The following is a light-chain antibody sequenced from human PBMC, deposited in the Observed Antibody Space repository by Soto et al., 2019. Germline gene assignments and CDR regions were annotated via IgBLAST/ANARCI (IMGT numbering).Light chain of an antibody. CDR2: GAS. CDR1: QSVSSY. CDR3: QQYGTLPTT. V-gene: IGKV3-20*01. Sequence: IVLTQSPSTLSLSPGERATLSCRASQSVSSYLAWYQQRPGQAPRLLIYGASNRATGIPDRFSGSGSGTDFTLTISRLEPEDFTVYYCQQYGTLPTTFGPGTKVD. J-gene: IGKJ3*01.